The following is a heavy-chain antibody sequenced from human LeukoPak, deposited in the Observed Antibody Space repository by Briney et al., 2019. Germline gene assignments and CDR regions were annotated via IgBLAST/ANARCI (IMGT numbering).Heavy chain of an antibody. D-gene: IGHD3-22*01. CDR3: AGITYYYDSSGYPIDY. Sequence: SETPSLTCTVSGGSISSYYWSWIRQPPGKGLEWIGYIYYSGSTNYNPSLKSRVTISVDTSKNQFSLKLSSVTAADTAVYYCAGITYYYDSSGYPIDYWGQGTLVTVSS. V-gene: IGHV4-59*01. CDR1: GGSISSYY. CDR2: IYYSGST. J-gene: IGHJ4*02.